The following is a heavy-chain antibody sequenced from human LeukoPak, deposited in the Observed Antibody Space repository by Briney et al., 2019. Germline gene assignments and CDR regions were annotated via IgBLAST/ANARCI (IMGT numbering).Heavy chain of an antibody. CDR1: GFTFTSYW. CDR2: IKQDGSDK. CDR3: ARRNLFDY. Sequence: PGGSLRLSCAASGFTFTSYWMNWVRQAPGKGLEWAAGIKQDGSDKYYVDSVKGRFTISRDNAKNSVYLQMNSLRADDTAVYYCARRNLFDYWGQGTLVTVSS. V-gene: IGHV3-7*01. J-gene: IGHJ4*02.